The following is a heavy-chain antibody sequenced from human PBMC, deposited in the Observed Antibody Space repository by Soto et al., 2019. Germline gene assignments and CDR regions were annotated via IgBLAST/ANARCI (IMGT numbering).Heavy chain of an antibody. CDR3: AKDQRSNYGRLYGDYSTRYGMDG. J-gene: IGHJ6*02. Sequence: PGGSLRLSCAASVFTFSSYGMHWVRHSPGKGLEWVAVISYDGSNKYYADSVKGRFTISRDNSKNTLYLQMNSLRAEDTAVYYCAKDQRSNYGRLYGDYSTRYGMDGLGQATTVTVSS. CDR1: VFTFSSYG. D-gene: IGHD4-4*01. CDR2: ISYDGSNK. V-gene: IGHV3-30*18.